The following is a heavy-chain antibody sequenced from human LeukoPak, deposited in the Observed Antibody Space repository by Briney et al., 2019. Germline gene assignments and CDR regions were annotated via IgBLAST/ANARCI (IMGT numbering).Heavy chain of an antibody. CDR2: INTNTGNP. CDR3: ARANLWFGELGWIDP. D-gene: IGHD3-10*01. Sequence: ASVKVSCKASGYTFTGYYMHWVRQAPGQGLEWMGWINTNTGNPTYAQGFTGRFVFSLDTSVSTAYLQISSLKAEDTAVYYCARANLWFGELGWIDPWGQGTLVTVSS. CDR1: GYTFTGYY. J-gene: IGHJ5*02. V-gene: IGHV7-4-1*02.